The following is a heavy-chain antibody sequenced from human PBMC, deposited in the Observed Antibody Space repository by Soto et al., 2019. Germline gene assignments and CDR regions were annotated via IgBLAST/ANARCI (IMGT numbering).Heavy chain of an antibody. J-gene: IGHJ4*02. CDR2: IFSNDEK. V-gene: IGHV2-26*01. D-gene: IGHD5-18*01. Sequence: QVTLKESGPVLVKPTETLTLTCTVSGFSLSNARMGVSWIRQPPGKALEWLAHIFSNDEKSYSTSLKSRLTISKDTSKSQVVLTMTNMHPVDTATYYCARIHGRSTAMVLFFDYWGQGTLVTVSS. CDR3: ARIHGRSTAMVLFFDY. CDR1: GFSLSNARMG.